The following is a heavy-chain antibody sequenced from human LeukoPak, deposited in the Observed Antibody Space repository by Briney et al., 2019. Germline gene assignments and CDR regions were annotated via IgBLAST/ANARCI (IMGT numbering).Heavy chain of an antibody. V-gene: IGHV4-4*07. CDR2: IYASGST. J-gene: IGHJ6*03. Sequence: SETLSLTCTVSGGSISSYSWNWIRQPAGKGLEWIGRIYASGSTNYNPSLKSRVTISVDTSKNQFSLRLSSVTAADTAVYYCARGKNIVVVTATLNYYYYMDVWGKGTTVTVSS. CDR3: ARGKNIVVVTATLNYYYYMDV. D-gene: IGHD2-21*02. CDR1: GGSISSYS.